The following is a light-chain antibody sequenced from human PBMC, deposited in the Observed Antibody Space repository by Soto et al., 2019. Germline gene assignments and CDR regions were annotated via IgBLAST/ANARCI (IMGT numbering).Light chain of an antibody. Sequence: QSALTQPRSVSGSPGQSVTISCTGTSSDVGGYNYVSWYQQHPGKAPKLMIYDVSKRPSGVPDRFSGSKSGTTASLTISGLQAEDEADYYCCSYAGSYVVFGGGTKLTVL. CDR2: DVS. V-gene: IGLV2-11*01. J-gene: IGLJ2*01. CDR1: SSDVGGYNY. CDR3: CSYAGSYVV.